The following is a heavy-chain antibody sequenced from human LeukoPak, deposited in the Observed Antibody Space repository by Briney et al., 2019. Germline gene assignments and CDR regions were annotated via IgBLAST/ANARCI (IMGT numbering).Heavy chain of an antibody. CDR2: ISYDGSNK. Sequence: GGSLRLSCAASGFTFSSYAMHWVRQAPGKGLEWVAVISYDGSNKYYADSVKGRFTISRDNSKNTLYLQMNSLRAEDTAVYYCARDNLPWYGSGDFDYWGQGTLVTVSS. CDR3: ARDNLPWYGSGDFDY. V-gene: IGHV3-30*04. J-gene: IGHJ4*02. D-gene: IGHD3-10*01. CDR1: GFTFSSYA.